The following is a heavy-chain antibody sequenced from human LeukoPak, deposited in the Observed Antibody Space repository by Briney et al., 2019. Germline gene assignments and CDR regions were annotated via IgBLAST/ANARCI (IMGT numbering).Heavy chain of an antibody. CDR2: ISGSGGST. CDR1: GFTFSSYA. D-gene: IGHD2-15*01. CDR3: AKEGIVVVVAATPSFDP. Sequence: GGSLRLSCAASGFTFSSYAMSWVRQAPGKGLEWVSAISGSGGSTYYADSVKGRFTISRDNSKNTLYLQMNSLRAEDTAVYYCAKEGIVVVVAATPSFDPWGQGTLVTVSS. J-gene: IGHJ5*02. V-gene: IGHV3-23*01.